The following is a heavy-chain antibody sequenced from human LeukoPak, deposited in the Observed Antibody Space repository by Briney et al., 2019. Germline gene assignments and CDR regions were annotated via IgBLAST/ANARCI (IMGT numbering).Heavy chain of an antibody. CDR2: IYPRDGST. CDR3: ATDPDGSSGWYSFDY. Sequence: GASVKVSCKASGYTFTSNYIHWVRQAPGQGLEWMGMIYPRDGSTSYAQKFQGRVTVTRDTSTSTVHMELSGLRSEDTAVYYCATDPDGSSGWYSFDYWGQGTLVTVSS. D-gene: IGHD6-19*01. J-gene: IGHJ4*02. V-gene: IGHV1-46*01. CDR1: GYTFTSNY.